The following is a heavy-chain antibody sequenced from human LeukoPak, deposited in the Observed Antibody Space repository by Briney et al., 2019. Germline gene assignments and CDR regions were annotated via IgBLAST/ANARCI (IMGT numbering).Heavy chain of an antibody. CDR1: GFTFSSYW. CDR3: ARDGTFGGVIVTSIDY. J-gene: IGHJ4*02. D-gene: IGHD3-16*02. Sequence: GGSLRLSCAASGFTFSSYWMHWVRQAPGKGLVWVSRIGTDGSRTGYADSVKGRFTISRDNAKNTLYLQMNSLRAEDTAVYYCARDGTFGGVIVTSIDYWGQGTLVTVSS. V-gene: IGHV3-74*01. CDR2: IGTDGSRT.